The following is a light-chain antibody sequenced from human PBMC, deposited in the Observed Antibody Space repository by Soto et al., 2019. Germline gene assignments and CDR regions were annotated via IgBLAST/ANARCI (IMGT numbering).Light chain of an antibody. J-gene: IGLJ3*02. V-gene: IGLV2-11*01. CDR1: SSDVGGYNY. CDR2: DVS. CDR3: YSYAGSYAFGWV. Sequence: QSALTQPRSVSGSPGQSVTISCTGTSSDVGGYNYVSWYQQHPGKAPKLMIYDVSTRPSGVPDRFSGSKSGNTASLTISGLQAEDEADYYFYSYAGSYAFGWVFGGGTKLTVL.